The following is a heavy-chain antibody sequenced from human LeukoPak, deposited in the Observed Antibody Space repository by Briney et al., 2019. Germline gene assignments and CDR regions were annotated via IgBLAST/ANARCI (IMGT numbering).Heavy chain of an antibody. V-gene: IGHV4-59*01. D-gene: IGHD3-10*01. CDR2: IYYSGST. CDR3: ARGGRPGYYGSGSYYMDV. CDR1: GGSISSYC. Sequence: SETLSLTCTVSGGSISSYCWSWIRQPPGKGLEWMGYIYYSGSTNYNPSFKSRVTISVDTSKNQFSLKLSSVTAADTAVYYCARGGRPGYYGSGSYYMDVWGQGTLVTVSS. J-gene: IGHJ4*02.